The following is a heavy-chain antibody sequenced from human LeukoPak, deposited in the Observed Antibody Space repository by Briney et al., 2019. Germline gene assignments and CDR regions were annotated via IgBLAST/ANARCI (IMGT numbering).Heavy chain of an antibody. J-gene: IGHJ5*02. Sequence: PSETLSLTCAVYGGSFSGYYWSWIRQPPGKGLEWIGEINHSGSTNYNPSLKSRVTISVDTSKNQFSLKLSSVTAADTAVYYCARGSQLRAIFGVVMRNWFDPWGQGTLVTVSS. CDR2: INHSGST. CDR1: GGSFSGYY. V-gene: IGHV4-34*01. D-gene: IGHD3-3*01. CDR3: ARGSQLRAIFGVVMRNWFDP.